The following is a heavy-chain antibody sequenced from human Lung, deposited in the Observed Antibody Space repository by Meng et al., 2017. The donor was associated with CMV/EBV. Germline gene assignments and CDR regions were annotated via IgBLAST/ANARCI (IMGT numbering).Heavy chain of an antibody. CDR1: GFTVTSYY. V-gene: IGHV3-53*01. J-gene: IGHJ5*02. CDR2: IYSSGRT. Sequence: VHLEWSGGGSIRPGGSLRLSCAAPGFTVTSYYMHWVRQAPGKGLEWVSVIYSSGRTYYADSVKGRFTISRDNSKNTVDLQMNTLRAEDTAIYYCVRGPLLGWFDPWGQGALVTVSS. CDR3: VRGPLLGWFDP.